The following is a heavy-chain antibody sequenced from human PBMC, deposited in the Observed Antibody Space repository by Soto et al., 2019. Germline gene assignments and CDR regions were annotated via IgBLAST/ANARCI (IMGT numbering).Heavy chain of an antibody. Sequence: PGESLKISCKGSGYSFTSYWISWVRQMPGKGLEWMGRIDPSDSYTNYSPSFQGHVTISADKSISTAYLQWSSLKASDTAMYYCAKKYGSGSYLPSDYGMDVWGQGTTVTVSS. D-gene: IGHD3-10*01. CDR1: GYSFTSYW. J-gene: IGHJ6*02. V-gene: IGHV5-10-1*01. CDR2: IDPSDSYT. CDR3: AKKYGSGSYLPSDYGMDV.